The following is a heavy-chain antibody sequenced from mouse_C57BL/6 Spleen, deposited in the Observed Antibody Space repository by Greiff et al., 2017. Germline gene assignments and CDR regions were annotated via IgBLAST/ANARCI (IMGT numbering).Heavy chain of an antibody. CDR2: IDPNSGGT. Sequence: VQLQQPGAELVKPGASVKLSCKASGYTFTSYWMHWVKQRPGRGLEWIGRIDPNSGGTKYNEKFQSKATLTVDKPSSTAYMQLSSLKSEDSAVYYCARWVLGSSFAMDYWGQGTSVTVSS. CDR3: ARWVLGSSFAMDY. D-gene: IGHD1-1*01. V-gene: IGHV1-72*01. CDR1: GYTFTSYW. J-gene: IGHJ4*01.